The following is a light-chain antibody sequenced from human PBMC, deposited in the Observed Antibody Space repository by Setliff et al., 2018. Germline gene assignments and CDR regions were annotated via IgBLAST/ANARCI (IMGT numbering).Light chain of an antibody. CDR2: DVS. J-gene: IGLJ1*01. CDR3: SSYASSSIPYV. CDR1: GSDVGAYKF. V-gene: IGLV2-14*01. Sequence: QSALTQPASVSGSPGQSIAVSCTGSGSDVGAYKFVSWYQQRPGKAPRLMIYDVSNRPSGVSDRFSGSKSGNTASLTISGLQAEDEADYYCSSYASSSIPYVFGSGTKVTVL.